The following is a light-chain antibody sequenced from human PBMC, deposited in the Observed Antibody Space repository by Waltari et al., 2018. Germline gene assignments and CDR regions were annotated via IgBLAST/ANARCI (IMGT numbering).Light chain of an antibody. J-gene: IGKJ1*01. CDR1: QSVSRA. Sequence: SCRASQSVSRALAWYQQKPGQAPRLLIYGASTRATGIPDRFSGSGSGTDFSLTISRQEPDDFAVYYCQHYLRLPVTFGQGTTVEI. CDR3: QHYLRLPVT. V-gene: IGKV3-20*01. CDR2: GAS.